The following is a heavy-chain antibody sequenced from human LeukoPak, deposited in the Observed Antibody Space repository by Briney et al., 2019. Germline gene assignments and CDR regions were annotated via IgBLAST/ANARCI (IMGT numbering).Heavy chain of an antibody. D-gene: IGHD2-15*01. CDR1: GYTFTGYY. J-gene: IGHJ5*02. V-gene: IGHV1-2*02. CDR3: ARDGIRYCSGGSCQRWFDP. Sequence: ASVKVSCKASGYTFTGYYMHWVRQAPGQGLEWMGWINPNSGGTNYAQKFQGRVTMTRDTSISTAYMELSRLRSDDTAVYFCARDGIRYCSGGSCQRWFDPWGQGTLVTVSS. CDR2: INPNSGGT.